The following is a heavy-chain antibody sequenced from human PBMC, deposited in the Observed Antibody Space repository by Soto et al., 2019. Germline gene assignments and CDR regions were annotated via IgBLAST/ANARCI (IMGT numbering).Heavy chain of an antibody. CDR3: AKHTGPTTSCFDY. CDR2: ISGGGGST. J-gene: IGHJ4*02. V-gene: IGHV3-23*01. Sequence: GGSLRLSCAASGFTFSNYAMSWVRQAPGKGLEWVSTISGGGGSTYYADSVKGRFTISRDNSKNTLYVQMNSLRAEDTALYYCAKHTGPTTSCFDYWGQGTLVTVSS. D-gene: IGHD2-2*01. CDR1: GFTFSNYA.